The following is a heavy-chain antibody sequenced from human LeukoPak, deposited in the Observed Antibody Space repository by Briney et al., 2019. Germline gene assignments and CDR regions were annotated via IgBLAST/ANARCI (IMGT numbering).Heavy chain of an antibody. J-gene: IGHJ1*01. CDR3: ASGSQH. D-gene: IGHD5-12*01. CDR1: GFTFSSYA. CDR2: ISYDGSNK. V-gene: IGHV3-30*04. Sequence: GGSLRLSCAASGFTFSSYAMHWVRQAPGKGLEWVAVISYDGSNKYYADSVKGRFTISRDNSKNTLYLQMNSLRAEDTAVYYCASGSQHWGQGTLVTVSS.